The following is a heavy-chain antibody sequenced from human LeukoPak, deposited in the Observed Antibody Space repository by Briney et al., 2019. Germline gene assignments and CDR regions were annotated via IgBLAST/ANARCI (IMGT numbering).Heavy chain of an antibody. V-gene: IGHV4-4*07. J-gene: IGHJ3*02. CDR1: GGSISSYY. CDR3: ARVSHYYDSSDYYYVRAFDI. CDR2: ISTSGST. D-gene: IGHD3-22*01. Sequence: SETLSLTCTVSGGSISSYYWSWIRQPPGKGLEWIGRISTSGSTNYNPSLKSRVTMSVDTSNNQFSLKLSSVTAADTAVYYCARVSHYYDSSDYYYVRAFDIWGQGTMVTVSS.